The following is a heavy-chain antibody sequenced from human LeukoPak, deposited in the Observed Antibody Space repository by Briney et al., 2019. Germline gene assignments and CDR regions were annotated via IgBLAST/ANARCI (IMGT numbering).Heavy chain of an antibody. V-gene: IGHV3-21*01. CDR1: GFTFSSYS. J-gene: IGHJ3*02. CDR3: ARERIAMVRGEGYAFDI. D-gene: IGHD3-10*01. Sequence: GGSLRLSCAASGFTFSSYSMNWVRQAPGKGLEWVSSISSSSSYIYYADSVKGRFTISRDNAKNSLYLQMNSLRAEDTAVYYCARERIAMVRGEGYAFDIWGQGTMVTVSS. CDR2: ISSSSSYI.